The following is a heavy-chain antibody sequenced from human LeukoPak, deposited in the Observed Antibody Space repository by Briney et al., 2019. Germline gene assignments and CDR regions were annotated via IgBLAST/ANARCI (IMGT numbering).Heavy chain of an antibody. D-gene: IGHD1-26*01. J-gene: IGHJ4*02. Sequence: GGSLRLSCAASGFTFNSNAMTWVRQAPGKGLECVSAITAGGGTTYYADSVKGRFTISRDNSKNTAYLQMNSLRAEDTAVYYCAKRSGVNYGYFDSWGQGTLVSVSS. V-gene: IGHV3-23*01. CDR1: GFTFNSNA. CDR2: ITAGGGTT. CDR3: AKRSGVNYGYFDS.